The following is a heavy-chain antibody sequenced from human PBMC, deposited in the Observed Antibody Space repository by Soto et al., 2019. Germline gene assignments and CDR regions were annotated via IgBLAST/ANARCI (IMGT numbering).Heavy chain of an antibody. CDR3: ARGYSSWYSHYYGRDV. J-gene: IGHJ6*02. V-gene: IGHV4-4*02. D-gene: IGHD6-13*01. CDR2: IYHSGST. CDR1: GGSISSSNW. Sequence: QVQLQQSGPGLVKPSGTLSLTCAVSGGSISSSNWWSWVRQPPGKGLEWIGEIYHSGSTNYNPSLNSRVTISVVKSKNQFSLKLSSVTAADTAVYYCARGYSSWYSHYYGRDVCGQGTTVTVSS.